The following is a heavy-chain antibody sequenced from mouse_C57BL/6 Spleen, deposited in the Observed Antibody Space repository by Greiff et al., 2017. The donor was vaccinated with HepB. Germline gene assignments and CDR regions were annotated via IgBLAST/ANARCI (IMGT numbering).Heavy chain of an antibody. CDR1: GYTFTSYW. CDR3: ARIAVYYGSSIDY. CDR2: IDPSDSYT. D-gene: IGHD1-1*01. Sequence: VQLQQPGAELVMPGASVKLSCKASGYTFTSYWMHWVKQRPGQGLEWIGEIDPSDSYTNYNQKFKGKSTLTVDKSSSTAYMQLSSLTSEDSAVYYCARIAVYYGSSIDYWGQGTTLTVSS. V-gene: IGHV1-69*01. J-gene: IGHJ2*01.